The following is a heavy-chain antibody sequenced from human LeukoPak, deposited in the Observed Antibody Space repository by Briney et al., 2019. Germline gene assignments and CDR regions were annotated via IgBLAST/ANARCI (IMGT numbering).Heavy chain of an antibody. D-gene: IGHD3-22*01. Sequence: EASVKVSCKASGYTFTGYYMHWVRQAPGQGLEWMGWISPNSGGTNYAQNFQGRVTMTRDTSISTAYMELSRLRSDDTAVYYCAREYYDSSGYYSYHFDYWGQGTLVTVSS. CDR2: ISPNSGGT. CDR1: GYTFTGYY. V-gene: IGHV1-2*02. CDR3: AREYYDSSGYYSYHFDY. J-gene: IGHJ4*02.